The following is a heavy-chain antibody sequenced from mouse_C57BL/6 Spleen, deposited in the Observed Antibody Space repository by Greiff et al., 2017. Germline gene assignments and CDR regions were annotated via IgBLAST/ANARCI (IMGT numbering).Heavy chain of an antibody. CDR2: IDPENGDT. D-gene: IGHD2-4*01. V-gene: IGHV14-4*01. CDR3: TTMITTNYYARDY. J-gene: IGHJ4*01. CDR1: GFNIKDDY. Sequence: EVKLMESGAELVRPGASVKLSCTASGFNIKDDYMHWVKQRPEQGLEWIGWIDPENGDTEYASKFQGKATITADTSSNTAYLQLSSLTSEDTAVYYCTTMITTNYYARDYWGQGTSVTVSS.